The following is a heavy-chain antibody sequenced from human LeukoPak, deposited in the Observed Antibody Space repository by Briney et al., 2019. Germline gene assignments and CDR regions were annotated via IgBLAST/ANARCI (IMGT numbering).Heavy chain of an antibody. D-gene: IGHD5-12*01. Sequence: SVRVSCKASGYSFTGYYIHWVRQAPGQGLEWMGWINPNNGGTNFAQKFQGRVTMTRDTSISTAYMELSRLRSDDTAIYYCAKDQNTGYANNWFDPWGQGTLVTVSS. CDR3: AKDQNTGYANNWFDP. CDR1: GYSFTGYY. CDR2: INPNNGGT. J-gene: IGHJ5*02. V-gene: IGHV1-2*02.